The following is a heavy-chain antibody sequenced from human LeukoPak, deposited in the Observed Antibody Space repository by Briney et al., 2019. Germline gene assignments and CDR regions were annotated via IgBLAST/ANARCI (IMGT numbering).Heavy chain of an antibody. Sequence: SETLSLTCAVSGGSFSSYYWSWIRQPPGKGLEWIGKINHNGSTNYNPSLKSRGTISVDTSTNQFSLKLSSVSAEDTAVYSCARTNAPYFDSSGYCHEGLDYWGQGTLVTVSS. J-gene: IGHJ4*02. D-gene: IGHD3-22*01. CDR3: ARTNAPYFDSSGYCHEGLDY. CDR1: GGSFSSYY. CDR2: INHNGST. V-gene: IGHV4-34*01.